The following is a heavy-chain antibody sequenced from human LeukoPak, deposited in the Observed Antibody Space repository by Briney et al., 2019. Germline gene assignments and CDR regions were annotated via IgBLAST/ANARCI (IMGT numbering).Heavy chain of an antibody. CDR2: IYSGGST. J-gene: IGHJ4*02. CDR3: ARDSAPSGSYFDY. Sequence: GGSLRLSCAASGFTVSSNYMSWVRQAPGKGLEWVSVIYSGGSTYYADSVKGRFTISRGNSKNTLYLQMNSLRAEDTAVYYCARDSAPSGSYFDYWGQGTLVTVSS. CDR1: GFTVSSNY. V-gene: IGHV3-53*05. D-gene: IGHD1-26*01.